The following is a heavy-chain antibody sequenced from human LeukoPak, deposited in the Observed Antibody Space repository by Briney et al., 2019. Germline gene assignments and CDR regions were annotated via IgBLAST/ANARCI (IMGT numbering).Heavy chain of an antibody. J-gene: IGHJ4*02. Sequence: PGGSLRLSCAASGFTFSTSWMHWVRQAPGKGLVWVSRIKSDGGSITYADSVKGRFTISRDNAKNSLYLQMNSLRAEDTAVYYCARISHRGTTTNYWGQGTLVTVSP. CDR2: IKSDGGSI. CDR1: GFTFSTSW. V-gene: IGHV3-74*01. D-gene: IGHD1-7*01. CDR3: ARISHRGTTTNY.